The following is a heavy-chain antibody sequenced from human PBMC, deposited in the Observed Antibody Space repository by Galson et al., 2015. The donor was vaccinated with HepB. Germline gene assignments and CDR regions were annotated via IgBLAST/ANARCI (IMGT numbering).Heavy chain of an antibody. CDR3: ARDRGDIVGAEYYYYYMDV. J-gene: IGHJ6*03. V-gene: IGHV3-33*01. CDR2: IWYDGSNI. Sequence: RQAPGKGLEWVAVIWYDGSNIYYADSVKGRFTISRDNSENTLYLQMNSLRAEDTAVYYCARDRGDIVGAEYYYYYMDVWGKGTAVTVSS. D-gene: IGHD2-15*01.